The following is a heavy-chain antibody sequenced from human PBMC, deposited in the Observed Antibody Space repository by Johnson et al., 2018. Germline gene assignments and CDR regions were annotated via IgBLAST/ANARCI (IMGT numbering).Heavy chain of an antibody. CDR3: AKDMMIEYYFDS. V-gene: IGHV3-30*18. D-gene: IGHD3-16*01. CDR2: LSFDGRNT. CDR1: GFTFTDYG. J-gene: IGHJ4*02. Sequence: VQLVESGGGVVQLGRSLRLSCGASGFTFTDYGIHWVRQAPGKGLEWLTILSFDGRNTQYADSVKGRFTISRDNSKNTVYLQMNSLRAEDTAVYYCAKDMMIEYYFDSWGQGTLVTVSS.